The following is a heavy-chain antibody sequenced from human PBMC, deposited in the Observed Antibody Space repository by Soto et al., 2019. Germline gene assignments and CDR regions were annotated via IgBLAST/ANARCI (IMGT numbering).Heavy chain of an antibody. CDR3: ARGLFNGYGGFYYFDF. J-gene: IGHJ4*02. D-gene: IGHD5-18*01. V-gene: IGHV3-11*04. CDR1: RFTFNIYD. CDR2: ISSSGSTI. Sequence: PGLSLGLACAASRFTFNIYDMSWILQAPGKGLECISYISSSGSTIYYADSVRGRFTISRDNAKNSLYLQMNSLRAGDTAVYYSARGLFNGYGGFYYFDFWGQGTLVTVSS.